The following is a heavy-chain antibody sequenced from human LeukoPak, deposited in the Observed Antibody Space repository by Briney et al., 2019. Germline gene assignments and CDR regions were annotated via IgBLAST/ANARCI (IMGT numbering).Heavy chain of an antibody. Sequence: SETLSLTCTVSGGSISSSSYYWGWIRQPPGQGLQWIGCIHYSGSTYYNPSLKSRITISVDTSKSQFSLKLSSVTAADTAVYYCARAIYRNYNFDYWGQGTLVTVSS. J-gene: IGHJ4*02. D-gene: IGHD4-11*01. CDR1: GGSISSSSYY. CDR3: ARAIYRNYNFDY. CDR2: IHYSGST. V-gene: IGHV4-39*01.